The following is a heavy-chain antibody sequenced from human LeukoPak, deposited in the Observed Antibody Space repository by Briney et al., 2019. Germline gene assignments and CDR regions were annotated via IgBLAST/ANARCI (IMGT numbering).Heavy chain of an antibody. CDR3: ARFGSGSYHTPYFDY. Sequence: PSETLSLTCTVSGGSISSYYWSWIRQPAGKGLEWIGRIYTSGSTNYNPSLKSRVTMSVDTSKSQFSLKLSSVTAADTAVYYCARFGSGSYHTPYFDYWGQGTLVTVSS. CDR2: IYTSGST. CDR1: GGSISSYY. V-gene: IGHV4-4*07. D-gene: IGHD3-10*01. J-gene: IGHJ4*02.